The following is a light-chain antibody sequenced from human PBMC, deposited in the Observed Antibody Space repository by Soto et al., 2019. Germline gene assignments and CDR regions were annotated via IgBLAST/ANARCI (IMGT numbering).Light chain of an antibody. CDR1: QSVSRY. J-gene: IGKJ5*01. CDR3: QKYNDWPLIT. CDR2: GAS. Sequence: EIVMTQSPATLSVSPGERATLSCRASQSVSRYLAWYQQKPGQAPRLLIYGASTRATDIPARFSGSGSGTEFTLTITSLQSEDFAVYYCQKYNDWPLITFGQGTRLEI. V-gene: IGKV3-15*01.